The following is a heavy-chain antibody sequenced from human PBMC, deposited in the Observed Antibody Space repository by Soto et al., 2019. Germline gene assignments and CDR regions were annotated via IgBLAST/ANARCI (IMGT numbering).Heavy chain of an antibody. CDR1: GYTFTSYG. CDR3: ARFITMVRGVIKAGYYYYGMDV. J-gene: IGHJ6*02. CDR2: ISAYNGTA. V-gene: IGHV1-18*01. D-gene: IGHD3-10*01. Sequence: GASVKVSCKASGYTFTSYGISWVRQAPGQGLEWMGWISAYNGTANYAQKFQGRVTITADESTSTAYMELSSLRSEDTAVYYCARFITMVRGVIKAGYYYYGMDVWGQGTTVTVSS.